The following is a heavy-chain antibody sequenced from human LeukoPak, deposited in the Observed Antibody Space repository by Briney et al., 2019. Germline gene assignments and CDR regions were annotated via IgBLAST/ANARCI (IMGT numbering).Heavy chain of an antibody. J-gene: IGHJ4*02. CDR3: ARGRISAAIFYFEY. Sequence: ASVKVSCKASGYTFTGYYMHWVRQAPGQGLEWMGWINPNSGGTNYAQKFQGRVTMTRDTSISAAYVELISLRSDDTAVYYCARGRISAAIFYFEYWGQGTLVTVSS. D-gene: IGHD2-2*01. CDR1: GYTFTGYY. V-gene: IGHV1-2*02. CDR2: INPNSGGT.